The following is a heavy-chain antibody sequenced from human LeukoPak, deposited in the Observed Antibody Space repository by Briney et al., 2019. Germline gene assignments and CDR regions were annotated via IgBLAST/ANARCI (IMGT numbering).Heavy chain of an antibody. CDR3: ASTYDFWSDLEY. CDR2: IKQDGSEK. CDR1: GFTFSSYW. J-gene: IGHJ4*02. Sequence: PGGSLRHSCAASGFTFSSYWMSWVRQAPGKGLEWVANIKQDGSEKYYVDSVKGRFTISRDNAKNSLYLQMNSLRAEDTAVYYCASTYDFWSDLEYWGQGTLVTVSS. D-gene: IGHD3-3*01. V-gene: IGHV3-7*02.